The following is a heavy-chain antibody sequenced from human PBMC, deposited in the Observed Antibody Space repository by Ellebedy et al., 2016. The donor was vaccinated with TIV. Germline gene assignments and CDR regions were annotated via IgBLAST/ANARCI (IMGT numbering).Heavy chain of an antibody. CDR2: IDSEGTDM. J-gene: IGHJ6*02. D-gene: IGHD1-26*01. CDR1: AFTFSGYS. CDR3: ARDYFKWELFSGGLDV. Sequence: GESLKISXTDSAFTFSGYSMNWVRQAPGKGLEWVSSIDSEGTDMHYADSVKGRFTISSDNAKNSLYLEMNSLRAEDTAVYYCARDYFKWELFSGGLDVWGQGTTVTVSS. V-gene: IGHV3-21*01.